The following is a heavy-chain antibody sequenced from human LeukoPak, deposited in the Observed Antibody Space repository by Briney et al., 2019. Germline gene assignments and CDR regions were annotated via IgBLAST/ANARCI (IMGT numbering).Heavy chain of an antibody. CDR1: GGPISSSGYY. V-gene: IGHV4-39*01. Sequence: SETLSLTCTVSGGPISSSGYYWGWVRQPPGQGLEWLGSIYYSGSTYYNPSLKSRVTISVDTSRKQFSLKLSFVTAADTAIYYCVMPYGGSYGGFDYWGQGSLVTVSS. CDR3: VMPYGGSYGGFDY. D-gene: IGHD1-26*01. CDR2: IYYSGST. J-gene: IGHJ4*02.